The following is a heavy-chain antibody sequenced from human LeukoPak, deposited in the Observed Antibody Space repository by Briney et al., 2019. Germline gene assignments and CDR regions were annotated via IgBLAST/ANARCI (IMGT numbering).Heavy chain of an antibody. CDR2: ITSGSSYI. J-gene: IGHJ4*02. D-gene: IGHD2-21*02. CDR3: ASIVVITATLDFDY. CDR1: GFTFSSYA. Sequence: QPGGSLRLSCAASGFTFSSYAMHWVRQAPGRGLKWVSSITSGSSYIYYADSVKGRFTISRDNAKNSVYLQMNRLRAEDTAVYYCASIVVITATLDFDYWGQGTLVTVSS. V-gene: IGHV3-21*01.